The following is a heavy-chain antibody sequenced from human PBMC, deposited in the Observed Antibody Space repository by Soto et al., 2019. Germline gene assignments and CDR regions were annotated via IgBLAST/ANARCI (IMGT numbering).Heavy chain of an antibody. CDR1: GFMFGVYC. Sequence: GGSLRLSCEASGFMFGVYCMSWVLQGPWKGLEWVANINDDGSERNYVDSVKGRFTISRDTPNNLLFLQMNSLRDEDTAVYYCAREFYGYYTYGPGDYWGQGTLVTVSS. CDR3: AREFYGYYTYGPGDY. CDR2: INDDGSER. D-gene: IGHD3-3*01. J-gene: IGHJ4*02. V-gene: IGHV3-7*01.